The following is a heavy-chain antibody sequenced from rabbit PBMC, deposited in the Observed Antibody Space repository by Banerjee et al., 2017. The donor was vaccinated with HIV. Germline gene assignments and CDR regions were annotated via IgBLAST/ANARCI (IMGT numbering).Heavy chain of an antibody. CDR2: IVTGDGKT. V-gene: IGHV1S40*01. D-gene: IGHD6-1*01. Sequence: QSLEESGGDLVKPGASLTLTCTASGFSFSSRYWICWVRQAPGKRPEWIACIVTGDGKTYYASWAKGRFTISKTSSTTVTLQMTSLTAADTATYFCARKDNGYNLWGPGTLVTVS. J-gene: IGHJ4*01. CDR3: ARKDNGYNL. CDR1: GFSFSSRYW.